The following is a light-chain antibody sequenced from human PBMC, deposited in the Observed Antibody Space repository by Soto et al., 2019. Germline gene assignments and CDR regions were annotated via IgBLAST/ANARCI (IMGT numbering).Light chain of an antibody. CDR2: RVS. Sequence: DVLMTQSPVSLPVTLGQPASISCRTSQSLLYNDGSTYLHWFQQRPGQSPRRLIYRVSNRDSGVPDRFSGSGSGTKFTLKISSVEAEDVGVYYCIQGTHWPRTFGQGTKVDIK. V-gene: IGKV2-30*01. CDR1: QSLLYNDGSTY. J-gene: IGKJ1*01. CDR3: IQGTHWPRT.